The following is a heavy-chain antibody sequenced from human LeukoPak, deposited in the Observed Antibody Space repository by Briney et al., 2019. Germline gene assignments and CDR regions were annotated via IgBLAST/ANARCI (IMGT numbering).Heavy chain of an antibody. D-gene: IGHD6-13*01. Sequence: ASVKVSCKASGYTFTSYAMHWVRQAPGQRLEWMGWINAGNGNTKYSQKFQGRVTITRDTSASTAYMELSSLRSEDTAVYYCATFQQLVPPYYFDYWGQGTLVTVSS. J-gene: IGHJ4*02. V-gene: IGHV1-3*01. CDR1: GYTFTSYA. CDR3: ATFQQLVPPYYFDY. CDR2: INAGNGNT.